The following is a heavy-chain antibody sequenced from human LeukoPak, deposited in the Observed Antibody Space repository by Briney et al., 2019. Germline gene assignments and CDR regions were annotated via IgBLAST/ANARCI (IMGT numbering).Heavy chain of an antibody. CDR3: AKAYRGAYQLPVYYFDY. Sequence: GGSLRLSCAASGFTFSSYAMSWVRQAPGKGLEWVSAISGSGGSTYYADSVKGRFTISRDNSKNTLYLQMNSLRTEDTAVYYCAKAYRGAYQLPVYYFDYWGQGTLVTVSS. J-gene: IGHJ4*02. CDR2: ISGSGGST. V-gene: IGHV3-23*01. CDR1: GFTFSSYA. D-gene: IGHD2-2*01.